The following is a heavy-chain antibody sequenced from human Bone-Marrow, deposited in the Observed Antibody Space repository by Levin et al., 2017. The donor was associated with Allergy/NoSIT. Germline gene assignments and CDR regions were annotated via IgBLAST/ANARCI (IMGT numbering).Heavy chain of an antibody. J-gene: IGHJ4*02. CDR2: IWYDGSNK. Sequence: GESLKISCAASGFTFSDFGIHWVRQAPGQGLEWVAVIWYDGSNKYYTDSVKGRFTISRVNSKNTLYLQMDSLRAEDTAVYYCARDRYSAVAGIDWTHPLDYWGQGTLVTVSS. CDR1: GFTFSDFG. D-gene: IGHD6-19*01. V-gene: IGHV3-33*01. CDR3: ARDRYSAVAGIDWTHPLDY.